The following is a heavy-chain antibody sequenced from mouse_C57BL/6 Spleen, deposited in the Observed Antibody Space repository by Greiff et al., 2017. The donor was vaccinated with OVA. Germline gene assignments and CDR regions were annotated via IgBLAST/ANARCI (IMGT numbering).Heavy chain of an antibody. CDR1: GYTFTDYE. Sequence: VKLQQSGAELVRPGASVTLSCKASGYTFTDYEMHWVKQTPVHGLEWIGAIDPETGGTAYNQKFKGKAILTADKSSSTAYMELRSLTSEDSAVYYCTRPMSYYGSSYGYARDYWAQGPSVTVSS. CDR2: IDPETGGT. J-gene: IGHJ4*01. CDR3: TRPMSYYGSSYGYARDY. D-gene: IGHD1-1*01. V-gene: IGHV1-15*01.